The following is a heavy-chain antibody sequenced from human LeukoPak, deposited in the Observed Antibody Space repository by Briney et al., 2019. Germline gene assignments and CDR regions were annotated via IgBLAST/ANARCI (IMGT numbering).Heavy chain of an antibody. CDR1: GFTFSSCA. J-gene: IGHJ4*02. CDR2: ISGSGGST. D-gene: IGHD3-22*01. V-gene: IGHV3-23*01. Sequence: PGGSLRLSCAASGFTFSSCAMSWVRQAPGKGLEWVSAISGSGGSTYYADSVKGRFTISRDNSKNTLYLQMNSLRAEDTAVYYCAKDNAVYYYDSSGYLSSLDYWGQGTLVTVSS. CDR3: AKDNAVYYYDSSGYLSSLDY.